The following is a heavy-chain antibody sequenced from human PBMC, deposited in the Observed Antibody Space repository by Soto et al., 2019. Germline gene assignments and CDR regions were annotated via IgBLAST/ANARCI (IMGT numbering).Heavy chain of an antibody. V-gene: IGHV1-8*01. Sequence: ASVKVSCKASGYTFTSYDINWVRQATGQGLEWMGWMNPNSGNTGYAQKFQGRVTMTRNTSISTAYMELSSLRSEDTAVYYCARGKRDYYYYYGMDVWGQGTTVTVSS. CDR2: MNPNSGNT. CDR3: ARGKRDYYYYYGMDV. J-gene: IGHJ6*02. CDR1: GYTFTSYD.